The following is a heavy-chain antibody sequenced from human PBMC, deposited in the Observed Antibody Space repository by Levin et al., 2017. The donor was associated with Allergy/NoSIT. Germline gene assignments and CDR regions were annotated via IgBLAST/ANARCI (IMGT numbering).Heavy chain of an antibody. CDR2: IYWDDDK. V-gene: IGHV2-5*02. CDR3: AHSFFFAAYSNAFTPPPIDFDY. CDR1: GFSLNTSGVS. Sequence: KTSGPTLVKPTQTLTLTCTFSGFSLNTSGVSVAWIRQPPGKAFEWLSLIYWDDDKRYSPSLKHRLSITKGTSKNQVVLTMTDMDPVDTATYYCAHSFFFAAYSNAFTPPPIDFDYWGQGALVTVSS. J-gene: IGHJ4*02. D-gene: IGHD3-16*01.